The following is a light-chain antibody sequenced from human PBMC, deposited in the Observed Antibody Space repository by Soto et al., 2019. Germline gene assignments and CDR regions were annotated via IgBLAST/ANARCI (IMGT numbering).Light chain of an antibody. CDR3: CSYVGGYSYV. J-gene: IGLJ1*01. CDR1: SSDVGDYNS. V-gene: IGLV2-11*01. CDR2: DVS. Sequence: LTQPRSVSGSPGQSVTVSCIGTSSDVGDYNSVSWYQQHPGKAPKPMIYDVSKRPSGVPDRFSGSKSGNTASLTISGLQAEDEADYYCCSYVGGYSYVFGIGTKVTVL.